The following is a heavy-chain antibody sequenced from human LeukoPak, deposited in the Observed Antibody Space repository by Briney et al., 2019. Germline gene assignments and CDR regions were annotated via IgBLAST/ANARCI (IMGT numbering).Heavy chain of an antibody. CDR2: ISWNSGSI. D-gene: IGHD3-3*01. CDR1: GFTFDDYA. CDR3: ATNITIFGVVTPIDY. Sequence: GRSLRLSCAASGFTFDDYAMHWVRQAPGKGLEWVSGISWNSGSIGYADSVKGRFTISRDNAKNSLYLQMNSLRAEDTAVYYCATNITIFGVVTPIDYWGQGTLVTVSS. V-gene: IGHV3-9*01. J-gene: IGHJ4*02.